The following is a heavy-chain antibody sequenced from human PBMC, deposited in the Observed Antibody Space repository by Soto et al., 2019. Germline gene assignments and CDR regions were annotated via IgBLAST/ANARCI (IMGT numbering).Heavy chain of an antibody. J-gene: IGHJ4*02. D-gene: IGHD3-3*01. V-gene: IGHV4-34*01. CDR3: GRGLYDFWSVYYTDY. CDR1: GGSFSGYY. CDR2: INHSGST. Sequence: SETLSLTFAVYGGSFSGYYWSWIRQPPGKGLEWIGEINHSGSTNYNPSLKSRVTISVDTSKNQFSLKLSSVTAADTAVYYCGRGLYDFWSVYYTDYGGQGTLVTVSS.